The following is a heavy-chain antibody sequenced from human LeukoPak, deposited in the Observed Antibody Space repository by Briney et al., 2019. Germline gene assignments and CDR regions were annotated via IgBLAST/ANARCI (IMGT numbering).Heavy chain of an antibody. CDR1: GFTFSSYA. CDR3: ARDGRYDYVWGSYRSAFYYFDY. V-gene: IGHV3-30*04. Sequence: GRSLRLSCAASGFTFSSYAMHWVRQAPGKGLEWVAVISYDGSNKYYADSVKGRFTISRDNSKNTLYLQMNSLRAEDTAVYHCARDGRYDYVWGSYRSAFYYFDYWGQGTLVTVSS. J-gene: IGHJ4*02. D-gene: IGHD3-16*02. CDR2: ISYDGSNK.